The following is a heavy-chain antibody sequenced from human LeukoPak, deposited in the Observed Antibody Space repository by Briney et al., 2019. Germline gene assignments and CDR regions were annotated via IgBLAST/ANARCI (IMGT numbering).Heavy chain of an antibody. CDR3: ARAAYYGSGSYFC. J-gene: IGHJ4*02. CDR2: IKQDGSEK. D-gene: IGHD3-10*01. Sequence: TGRSLRLSCAASGFTFSSYWMSWVRQAPGKGLEWVANIKQDGSEKYYVDSVKGRFTISRDNAKNSLYLQMNSLRAEDTAVYYCARAAYYGSGSYFCWGQGTLVTVSS. CDR1: GFTFSSYW. V-gene: IGHV3-7*01.